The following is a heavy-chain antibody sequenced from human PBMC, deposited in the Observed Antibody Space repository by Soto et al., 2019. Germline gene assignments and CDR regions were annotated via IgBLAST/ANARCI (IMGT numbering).Heavy chain of an antibody. CDR2: ISGSGGST. J-gene: IGHJ4*02. CDR1: GFTFSSYA. V-gene: IGHV3-23*01. D-gene: IGHD2-2*02. Sequence: PGGSLRLSCAASGFTFSSYAMSWVRQAPGKGLEWVSAISGSGGSTYYADSVKGRFTISRDNSKNTLYLQMNSLRAEDTAVYYCAKDSVCSSTSCYRRTGFDYWGQGTLVTVSS. CDR3: AKDSVCSSTSCYRRTGFDY.